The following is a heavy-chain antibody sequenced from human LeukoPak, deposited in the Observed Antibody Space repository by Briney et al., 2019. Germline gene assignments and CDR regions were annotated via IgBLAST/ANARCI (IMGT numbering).Heavy chain of an antibody. D-gene: IGHD3-9*01. V-gene: IGHV3-48*01. CDR2: ITGNSNTI. Sequence: GGSLRLSCAASGFTFSSYAMSWVRQAPGKGLEWISYITGNSNTIHYADSVKGRFTISRDNAENSLFLQMNSLRAEDTAIYYCARSRDWYVDYWGQGSLVTVSS. CDR3: ARSRDWYVDY. J-gene: IGHJ4*02. CDR1: GFTFSSYA.